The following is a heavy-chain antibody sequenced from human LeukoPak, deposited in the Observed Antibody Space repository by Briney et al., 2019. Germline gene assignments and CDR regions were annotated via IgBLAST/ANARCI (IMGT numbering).Heavy chain of an antibody. CDR1: GGSISSGSYY. V-gene: IGHV4-61*02. CDR3: ARDSDQTPYNWFDP. CDR2: IYTSGST. J-gene: IGHJ5*02. Sequence: SETLSLTCTVSGGSISSGSYYWSWIRQPAGKGLEWIGRIYTSGSTNYNPSLKSRVTISVDTSKNQFSLKLSSVTAADTAVYYCARDSDQTPYNWFDPWGQGTLVTVSS.